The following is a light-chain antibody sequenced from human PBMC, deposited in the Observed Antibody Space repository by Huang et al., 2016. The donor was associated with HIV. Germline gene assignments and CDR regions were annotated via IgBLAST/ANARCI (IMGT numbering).Light chain of an antibody. Sequence: EIVLTPYPATLSLSPGERATLSCRASQSVRSSLAWYQQKPGQAPRLLIYDASNRATGIPARFSGSGSGTDITITISSLQSEGCAVYYCQQRSAWPLTFGGGTKVEI. V-gene: IGKV3-11*01. CDR1: QSVRSS. CDR3: QQRSAWPLT. J-gene: IGKJ4*01. CDR2: DAS.